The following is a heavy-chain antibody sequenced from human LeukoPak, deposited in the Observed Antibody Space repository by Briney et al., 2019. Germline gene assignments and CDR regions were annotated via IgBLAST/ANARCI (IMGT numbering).Heavy chain of an antibody. J-gene: IGHJ4*02. D-gene: IGHD6-25*01. CDR2: ISYDGSNK. CDR3: ARVQGGNKQRKAGYYFDY. CDR1: GGSISSSN. Sequence: LSLTCAVSGGSISSSNWWSWVRQPPGKGLEWVAVISYDGSNKYYADSVKGRFTISRDNSKSTLYLQMNSLRAEDTAVYYCARVQGGNKQRKAGYYFDYWGQGTLVTVSS. V-gene: IGHV3-30-3*01.